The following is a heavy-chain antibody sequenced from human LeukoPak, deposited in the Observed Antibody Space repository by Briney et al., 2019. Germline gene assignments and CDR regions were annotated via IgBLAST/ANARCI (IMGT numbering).Heavy chain of an antibody. D-gene: IGHD6-6*01. CDR1: GFTFRTYL. V-gene: IGHV3-7*01. Sequence: GGSLRLSCAASGFTFRTYLMSWVRQAPGKGLEWVASINQGGSETYYVESVKGRFNISRDNAMNSFFLQMNSLRAEDTAVYYCARLIGDRTIYDYWGQGTLVTVSS. J-gene: IGHJ4*02. CDR3: ARLIGDRTIYDY. CDR2: INQGGSET.